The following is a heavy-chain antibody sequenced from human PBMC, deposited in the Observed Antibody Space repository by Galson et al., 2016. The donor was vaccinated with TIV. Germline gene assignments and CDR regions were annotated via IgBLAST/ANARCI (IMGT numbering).Heavy chain of an antibody. Sequence: SLRLSCAVSGFTFSTYWMHWVRQVPGKGVMWVSRIDNDGSQTDYADSLRGRFTISRDDSKTSLYLQMNSLKTEDTAVYFCVRDWRGAGDYWGQGTLLTVSS. V-gene: IGHV3-74*01. CDR2: IDNDGSQT. J-gene: IGHJ4*02. D-gene: IGHD4/OR15-4a*01. CDR1: GFTFSTYW. CDR3: VRDWRGAGDY.